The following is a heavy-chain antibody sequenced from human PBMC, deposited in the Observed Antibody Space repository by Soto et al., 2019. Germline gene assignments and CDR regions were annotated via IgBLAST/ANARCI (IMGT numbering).Heavy chain of an antibody. CDR1: GYTITHYT. CDR3: ASSSFWGGYSDY. Sequence: GGSLRLSCEASGYTITHYTMNWVRQPPGKGLEWVSSISGSGLYISYADSVKGRFTISRDNAKNSLYLQIHSLRVEDTAVYYCASSSFWGGYSDYCGQGTLVTVSS. D-gene: IGHD3-3*01. CDR2: ISGSGLYI. J-gene: IGHJ4*02. V-gene: IGHV3-21*01.